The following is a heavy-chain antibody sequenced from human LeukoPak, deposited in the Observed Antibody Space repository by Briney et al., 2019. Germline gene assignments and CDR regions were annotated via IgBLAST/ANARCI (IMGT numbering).Heavy chain of an antibody. V-gene: IGHV3-21*01. D-gene: IGHD1-26*01. Sequence: GGSLRLTCVASGFTFSSYGMNWVRQAPGKGLEWVSSIGTSGSYIYYTDSVKGRFTISRDNAKNSLYLQMNSLRAEDTAVYYCAKEGGVYSTPYYMDVWGKGTTVTVSS. CDR3: AKEGGVYSTPYYMDV. J-gene: IGHJ6*03. CDR2: IGTSGSYI. CDR1: GFTFSSYG.